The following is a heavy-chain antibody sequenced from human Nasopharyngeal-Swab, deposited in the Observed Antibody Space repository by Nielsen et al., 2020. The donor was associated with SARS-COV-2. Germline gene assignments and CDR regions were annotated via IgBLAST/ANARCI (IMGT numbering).Heavy chain of an antibody. V-gene: IGHV3-30-3*01. J-gene: IGHJ4*02. D-gene: IGHD4-17*01. Sequence: GGSLRFSCAASGFTFSSYAMHWVRQAPGKGLEWVAVISYDGSNKYYADSVKGRFTISRDNSKNTLYLQMNSLRAEDTAVYYCARDPDYGDFPGIDYWGQGTLVTVSS. CDR2: ISYDGSNK. CDR3: ARDPDYGDFPGIDY. CDR1: GFTFSSYA.